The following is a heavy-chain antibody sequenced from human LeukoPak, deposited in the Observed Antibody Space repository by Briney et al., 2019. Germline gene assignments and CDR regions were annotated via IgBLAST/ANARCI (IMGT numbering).Heavy chain of an antibody. Sequence: ASVKVSCKASGYTFSTYPMNWVRQAPGQGLEWMGGIIPIFGTANYAQKFQGRVTITADESTSTAYMELSSLRSEDTAVYYCASLKWELSSGAFDIWGQGTMVTVSS. V-gene: IGHV1-69*13. CDR1: GYTFSTYP. J-gene: IGHJ3*02. CDR2: IIPIFGTA. D-gene: IGHD1-26*01. CDR3: ASLKWELSSGAFDI.